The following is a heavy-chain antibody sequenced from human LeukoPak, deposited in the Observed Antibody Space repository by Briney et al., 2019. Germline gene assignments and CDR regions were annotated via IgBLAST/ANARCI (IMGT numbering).Heavy chain of an antibody. D-gene: IGHD1-26*01. CDR1: GFTFSSYA. V-gene: IGHV3-30*04. CDR3: ARARGLPAGVGATTSYFDY. Sequence: PGGSLRLSCAASGFTFSSYAMHWVRQAPGKGLEWVAVISYDGSNKYYADSVKGRFTISRDNSKNTLYLQMNSLRAEDTAVYYCARARGLPAGVGATTSYFDYWGQGTLVTVSS. J-gene: IGHJ4*02. CDR2: ISYDGSNK.